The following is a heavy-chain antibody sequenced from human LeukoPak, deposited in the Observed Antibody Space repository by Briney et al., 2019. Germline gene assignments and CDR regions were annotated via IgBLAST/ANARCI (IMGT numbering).Heavy chain of an antibody. CDR2: INWNGGST. J-gene: IGHJ6*03. Sequence: GGSLRLSCAASGFTFDDYGMSWVRQAPGKGLEWVSGINWNGGSTGYADSVKGRFTISRDNAKNSLYLQMNSLRAEDTALYYCARDIPRYCSSTSCYTPMDVWGKGTTVTVSS. CDR1: GFTFDDYG. D-gene: IGHD2-2*02. CDR3: ARDIPRYCSSTSCYTPMDV. V-gene: IGHV3-20*04.